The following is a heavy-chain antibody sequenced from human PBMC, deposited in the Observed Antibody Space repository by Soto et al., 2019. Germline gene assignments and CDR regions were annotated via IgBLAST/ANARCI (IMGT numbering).Heavy chain of an antibody. CDR3: ARGNVVAIDY. Sequence: PSETLSLTCAFSGGSISSGGYSWSWIRQPPGKGLEWIGYIYHSGSTYYNPSLKSRVTISVDRSKNQFSLKLSSVTAADTAVYYCARGNVVAIDYWGQGTLVTVPQ. J-gene: IGHJ4*02. V-gene: IGHV4-30-2*01. D-gene: IGHD2-21*01. CDR1: GGSISSGGYS. CDR2: IYHSGST.